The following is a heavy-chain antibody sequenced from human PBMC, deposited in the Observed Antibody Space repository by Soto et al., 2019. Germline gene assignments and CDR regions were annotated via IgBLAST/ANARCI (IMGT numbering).Heavy chain of an antibody. Sequence: GESLKISCKGSGYSFTIYWISWVRQMPGKGLEWMGRIDPSDSYTNYSPSFQGHVTISADKSISTAYLQWSSLKASDTAMYYCARLNKSIVVVPAAIESSYYYYYGMDVWGQGTTVTVSS. CDR2: IDPSDSYT. D-gene: IGHD2-2*02. CDR3: ARLNKSIVVVPAAIESSYYYYYGMDV. J-gene: IGHJ6*02. CDR1: GYSFTIYW. V-gene: IGHV5-10-1*01.